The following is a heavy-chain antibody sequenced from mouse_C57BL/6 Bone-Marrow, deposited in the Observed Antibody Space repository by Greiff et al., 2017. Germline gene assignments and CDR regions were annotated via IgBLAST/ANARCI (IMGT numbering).Heavy chain of an antibody. CDR3: AYYYGSSPFAY. CDR2: IYPRSGNT. CDR1: GYTFTSYG. J-gene: IGHJ3*01. Sequence: VQRVESGAELARPGASVKLSCKASGYTFTSYGISWVKQRTGQGLEWIGEIYPRSGNTYSNEKFKGKATLTADKSSSTAYRELRSLTSEDSAVYFCAYYYGSSPFAYWGQGTLVTVSA. D-gene: IGHD1-1*01. V-gene: IGHV1-81*01.